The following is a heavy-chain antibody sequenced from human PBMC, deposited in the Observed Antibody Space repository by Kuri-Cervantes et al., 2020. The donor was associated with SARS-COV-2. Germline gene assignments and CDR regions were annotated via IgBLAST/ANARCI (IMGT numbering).Heavy chain of an antibody. Sequence: ETLSLTCAASGFTFSSYAMSWVRQAPGKGLEWVSAISGSGGSTYYADSVKGRFTISRDNAKNTLYLQMNSLRAEDTAVYYCARGGPQFTMIVVALSSEYFDYWGQGTLVTVSS. CDR3: ARGGPQFTMIVVALSSEYFDY. CDR2: ISGSGGST. J-gene: IGHJ4*02. V-gene: IGHV3-23*01. CDR1: GFTFSSYA. D-gene: IGHD3-22*01.